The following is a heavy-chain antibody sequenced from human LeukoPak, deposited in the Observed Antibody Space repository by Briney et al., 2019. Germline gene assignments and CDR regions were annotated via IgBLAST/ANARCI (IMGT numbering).Heavy chain of an antibody. V-gene: IGHV3-21*01. CDR2: ISSSSSYI. J-gene: IGHJ3*02. Sequence: GGSLRLSCAASGFTFSSYSMNWVRQAPGKGLEWVSSISSSSSYIYYADSVKGRFIISRDNARKSLYLHMNSLRAEDTAVYYCARDKDYASDMWGQGTMVTVAS. D-gene: IGHD4-11*01. CDR1: GFTFSSYS. CDR3: ARDKDYASDM.